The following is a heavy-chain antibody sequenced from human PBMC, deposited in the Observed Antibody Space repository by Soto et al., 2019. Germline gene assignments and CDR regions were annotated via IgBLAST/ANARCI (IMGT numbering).Heavy chain of an antibody. CDR2: IYYSGST. D-gene: IGHD1-26*01. V-gene: IGHV4-31*03. CDR1: GGSISSGGYY. Sequence: SETLSLTCTVSGGSISSGGYYWSWIRQHPGKGLEWIGYIYYSGSTYYNPSLKSRVTISVDTSKNQFSLKLSSVTAADTAVYYCARDKKIGSASKHYGMDVWGQGTTVTVSS. J-gene: IGHJ6*02. CDR3: ARDKKIGSASKHYGMDV.